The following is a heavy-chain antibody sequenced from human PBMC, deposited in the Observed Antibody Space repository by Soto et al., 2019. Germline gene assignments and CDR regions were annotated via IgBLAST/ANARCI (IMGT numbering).Heavy chain of an antibody. CDR1: GGSFSGYY. D-gene: IGHD5-12*01. CDR3: ARGVPRMATISH. CDR2: INHSGST. J-gene: IGHJ4*02. V-gene: IGHV4-34*01. Sequence: SETLSLTCAVYGGSFSGYYWSWIRQPPGKWLEWIGEINHSGSTNYNPSLKSRVTISVDTSKNLFSLKLSSVAAADTAVYYCARGVPRMATISHWGQGTLVTVS.